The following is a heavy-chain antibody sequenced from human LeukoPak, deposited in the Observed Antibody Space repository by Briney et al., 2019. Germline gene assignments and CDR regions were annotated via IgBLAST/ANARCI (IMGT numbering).Heavy chain of an antibody. V-gene: IGHV5-51*01. J-gene: IGHJ4*02. D-gene: IGHD2-21*02. CDR2: IYPGDYET. CDR3: AIPPGYCGNDCSFDH. Sequence: GESLKISCEGSGYSFSNYWIGWVRQMPGKGLEWMGIIYPGDYETRYSPSFQGLVTISVDKSISTAYLQWSSLKASDTAMYYCAIPPGYCGNDCSFDHWGQGTLVNVSS. CDR1: GYSFSNYW.